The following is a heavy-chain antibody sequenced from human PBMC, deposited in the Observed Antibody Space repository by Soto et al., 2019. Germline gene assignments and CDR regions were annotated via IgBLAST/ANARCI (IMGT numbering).Heavy chain of an antibody. V-gene: IGHV4-59*11. CDR1: GGSISSHY. D-gene: IGHD6-6*01. Sequence: PSETLSLTCTVSGGSISSHYWSWIRQPPGQGLEWIGYIYYSGSTNYNPSLKSRVTISVDTSKSQFSLRLSSVTAADTAVYYCARRTSIAARPSIKSYYYYYMDVWGKGTTVTVS. CDR3: ARRTSIAARPSIKSYYYYYMDV. CDR2: IYYSGST. J-gene: IGHJ6*03.